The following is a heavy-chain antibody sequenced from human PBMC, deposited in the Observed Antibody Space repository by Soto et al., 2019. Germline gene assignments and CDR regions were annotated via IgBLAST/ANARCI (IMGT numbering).Heavy chain of an antibody. CDR3: ARDRDYGDYAHYYGMDV. Sequence: LRLSCAASGFTFSSYGMHWVRQAPGKGLEWVAVIWYDGSNKYYADSVKGRFTISRGNSKNTLYLQMNSLRAEDTAVYYCARDRDYGDYAHYYGMDVWGQGTTVTVSS. V-gene: IGHV3-33*01. D-gene: IGHD4-17*01. CDR1: GFTFSSYG. CDR2: IWYDGSNK. J-gene: IGHJ6*02.